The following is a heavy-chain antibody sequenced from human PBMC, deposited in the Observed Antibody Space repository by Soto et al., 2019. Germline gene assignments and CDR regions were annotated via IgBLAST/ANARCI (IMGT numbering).Heavy chain of an antibody. Sequence: QVQLQESGPGLVKPSETLSLTCTVSGGSISSYYWSWIRQPPGKGLEWIGYIYYSGSTNYNPSLKSRVTISVDTSKNQFSLKLSSVTAADTAVYYCARHVYSNYYYYYYYMDVWGKGTTVTVSS. CDR2: IYYSGST. CDR3: ARHVYSNYYYYYYYMDV. J-gene: IGHJ6*03. CDR1: GGSISSYY. V-gene: IGHV4-59*08. D-gene: IGHD4-4*01.